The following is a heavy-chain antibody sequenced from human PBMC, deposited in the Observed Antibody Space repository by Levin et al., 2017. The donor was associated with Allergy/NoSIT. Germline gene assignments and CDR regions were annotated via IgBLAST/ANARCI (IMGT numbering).Heavy chain of an antibody. CDR1: GFIFTTYG. D-gene: IGHD3-10*01. CDR2: ISYDGSNK. CDR3: AKGGIRGFGQWSPDF. J-gene: IGHJ4*02. Sequence: GESLKISCAASGFIFTTYGMHWVRQAPGKGLEWVAVISYDGSNKVYADSVKGRFTISRDNSKNTLYLQMNFLRAGDTAVYYCAKGGIRGFGQWSPDFWGQGTLVTVSS. V-gene: IGHV3-30*18.